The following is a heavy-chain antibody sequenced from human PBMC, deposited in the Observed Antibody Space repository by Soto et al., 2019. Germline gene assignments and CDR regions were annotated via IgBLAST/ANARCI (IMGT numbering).Heavy chain of an antibody. V-gene: IGHV1-18*01. Sequence: QVQLVQSGAEVKKPGASVKVSCKASGYTFTSYGVSWVRQAPGQGLEWMRWISAYNGNTKYAQQLQGRVTTTPATSTSTASMELRSLSSDATAVYYCARMPNYFDHWGQGTLVTVSS. J-gene: IGHJ4*02. CDR1: GYTFTSYG. CDR2: ISAYNGNT. D-gene: IGHD2-2*01. CDR3: ARMPNYFDH.